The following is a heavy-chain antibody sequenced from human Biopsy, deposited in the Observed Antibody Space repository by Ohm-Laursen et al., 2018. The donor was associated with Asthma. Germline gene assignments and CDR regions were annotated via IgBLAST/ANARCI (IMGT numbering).Heavy chain of an antibody. D-gene: IGHD3-22*01. CDR3: ARDRAMISET. J-gene: IGHJ5*02. V-gene: IGHV4-30-4*01. Sequence: TLSLTCTVSGGSISSDDYYWSWIRQAPGKGLEWIACIYSSGDTYYSPSLKSRVSIPLDTSKNQFSLRLTSVTAADTAVYYCARDRAMISETWGQGTLVTVSS. CDR2: IYSSGDT. CDR1: GGSISSDDYY.